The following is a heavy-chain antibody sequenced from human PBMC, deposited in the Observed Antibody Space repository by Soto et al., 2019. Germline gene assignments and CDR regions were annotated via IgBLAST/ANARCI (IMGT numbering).Heavy chain of an antibody. CDR3: ASMGYHYGSGSYPLDY. CDR2: ISYGGST. D-gene: IGHD3-10*01. CDR1: GGSINSGGYC. J-gene: IGHJ4*02. V-gene: IGHV4-31*03. Sequence: QVQLQESGPGLVKPSQTLSLTCTVSGGSINSGGYCWSWIRQHPGKGLDWIGCISYGGSTSYNPSLKSRVTISVDTSKNQFSLKLRSVTAADTAVYYCASMGYHYGSGSYPLDYWGQGTLVTVSS.